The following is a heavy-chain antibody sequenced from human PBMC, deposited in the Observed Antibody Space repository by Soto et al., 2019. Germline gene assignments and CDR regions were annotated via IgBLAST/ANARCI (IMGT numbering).Heavy chain of an antibody. J-gene: IGHJ6*03. Sequence: EVQLVESGGGLVKPGGSLRLSCAASGFTFSTYSMNWVRQAPGRGLGWVSSISSSSTYIYYADSVKGRFTISRDNAKKSLYLQMNSLRAEDTAVYYCARVAGTDMVLYMDVWGKGTTVTVSS. CDR1: GFTFSTYS. CDR2: ISSSSTYI. V-gene: IGHV3-21*01. CDR3: ARVAGTDMVLYMDV. D-gene: IGHD5-18*01.